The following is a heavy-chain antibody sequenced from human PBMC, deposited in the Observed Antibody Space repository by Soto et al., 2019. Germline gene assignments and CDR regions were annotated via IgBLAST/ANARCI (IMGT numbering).Heavy chain of an antibody. CDR3: AKGTVPAAIRRDYFDY. V-gene: IGHV3-23*01. J-gene: IGHJ4*02. D-gene: IGHD2-2*02. Sequence: GGSLRLSCAASGFTFSTYAMSWVRQAPGKGLEWVSAISGSGDSAYYADSVKGRFTISRDNSKNTLYLQMNSLRAEDTAVYYCAKGTVPAAIRRDYFDYWGQGTLVTVSS. CDR1: GFTFSTYA. CDR2: ISGSGDSA.